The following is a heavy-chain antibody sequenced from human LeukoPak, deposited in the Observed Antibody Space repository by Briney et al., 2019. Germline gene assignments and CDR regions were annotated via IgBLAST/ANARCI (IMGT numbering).Heavy chain of an antibody. CDR2: IRSDGYHT. D-gene: IGHD1-26*01. Sequence: GGSLRLSCGASGFIFDTHDMHWVRQAPGKGLEWVAFIRSDGYHTYYADSVKGRFTITRDNSKNTLYLQMNSLRLEDMAVYYCAKPSGSGVDYWGRGARVTVSS. V-gene: IGHV3-30*02. CDR1: GFIFDTHD. CDR3: AKPSGSGVDY. J-gene: IGHJ4*02.